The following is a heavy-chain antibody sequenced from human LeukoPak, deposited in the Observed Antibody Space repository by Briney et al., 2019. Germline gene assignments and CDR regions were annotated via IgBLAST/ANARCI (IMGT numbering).Heavy chain of an antibody. CDR3: ARGHSTSSSYFCNGMDV. D-gene: IGHD6-6*01. CDR2: IYYSGST. J-gene: IGHJ6*02. CDR1: GGSISSGAYW. Sequence: PSQTLSLTCTVAGGSISSGAYWWTWIRQDPVKGLEWIGYIYYSGSTYYNPSLRSRVNISVDTSKNRFSLKLSSVTAADTAVYHCARGHSTSSSYFCNGMDVWGQGTTVTVSS. V-gene: IGHV4-31*03.